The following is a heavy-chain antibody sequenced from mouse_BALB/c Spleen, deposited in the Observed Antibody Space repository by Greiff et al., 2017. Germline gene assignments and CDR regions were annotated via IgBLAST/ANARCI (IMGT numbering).Heavy chain of an antibody. CDR2: ISYSGST. J-gene: IGHJ4*01. D-gene: IGHD1-1*01. V-gene: IGHV3-2*02. Sequence: DVQLVESGPGLVKPSQSLSLTCTVTGYSITSDYAWNWIRQFPGNKLEWMGYISYSGSTSYNPSLKSRISITRDTSKNQFFLQLNSVTTEDTATYYCARGDYGSRNAMDYWGQGTSVTVSS. CDR1: GYSITSDYA. CDR3: ARGDYGSRNAMDY.